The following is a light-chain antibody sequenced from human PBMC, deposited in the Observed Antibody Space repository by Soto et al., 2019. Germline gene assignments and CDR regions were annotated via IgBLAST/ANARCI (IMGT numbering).Light chain of an antibody. Sequence: EIVLTQSPDTLSLSPGEGATLSCRAGQSVSSSQLAWYQQKPGQAPRLLVYGASSRATGIPERFSGSVSETDFTLSISRLEPEDFAVYYCQHYGNSPLTFGQGTRLEI. J-gene: IGKJ5*01. CDR3: QHYGNSPLT. CDR2: GAS. CDR1: QSVSSSQ. V-gene: IGKV3-20*01.